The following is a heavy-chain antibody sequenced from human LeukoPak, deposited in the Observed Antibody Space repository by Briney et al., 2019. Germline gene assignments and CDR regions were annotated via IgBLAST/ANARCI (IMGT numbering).Heavy chain of an antibody. CDR2: IWYDGSNK. V-gene: IGHV3-33*03. CDR1: GFTFSSYG. D-gene: IGHD3-10*01. Sequence: GGSLRLSCAASGFTFSSYGMHWVRQAPGKGLEWVAVIWYDGSNKYYADSVKGRFTISRDNAKNSLYLQMNSLRAEDTAVYYCATYGSGSHYGMDVWGQGTTVTVSS. J-gene: IGHJ6*02. CDR3: ATYGSGSHYGMDV.